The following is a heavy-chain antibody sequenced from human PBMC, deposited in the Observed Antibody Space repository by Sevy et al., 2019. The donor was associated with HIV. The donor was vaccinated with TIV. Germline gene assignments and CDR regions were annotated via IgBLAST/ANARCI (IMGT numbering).Heavy chain of an antibody. CDR3: AREATERGGAYYYYYGMDV. D-gene: IGHD3-16*01. V-gene: IGHV3-30-3*01. CDR2: ISYDGSNK. J-gene: IGHJ6*02. CDR1: GFTFSSYA. Sequence: GGSLRLSCAASGFTFSSYAMHWVRQAPGKGLEWVAVISYDGSNKYYADSVKGRFTISRDNSKNTLYLQMNSLRAEDTAGYYCAREATERGGAYYYYYGMDVWGQGTTVTVSS.